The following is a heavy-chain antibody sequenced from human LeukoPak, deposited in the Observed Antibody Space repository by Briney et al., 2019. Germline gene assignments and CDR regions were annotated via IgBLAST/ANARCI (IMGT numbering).Heavy chain of an antibody. CDR3: ARVRPGHYFDY. D-gene: IGHD6-6*01. J-gene: IGHJ4*02. V-gene: IGHV3-66*01. Sequence: GSLRLSCAASGFTVSSNYMSWVRQAPGKGLEWVSVIYSGGRTYYADSVKGRFTISRDNSKNTLYLQMNSLRAEDTAVYYCARVRPGHYFDYWGQGALVTLSS. CDR2: IYSGGRT. CDR1: GFTVSSNY.